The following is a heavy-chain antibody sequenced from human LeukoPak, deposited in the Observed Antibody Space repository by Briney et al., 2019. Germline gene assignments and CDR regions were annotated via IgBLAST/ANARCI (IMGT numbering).Heavy chain of an antibody. V-gene: IGHV3-7*01. CDR3: ARGGDYYDSSGYYYMVY. CDR1: GFTFSSYW. CDR2: IKIDGSEK. J-gene: IGHJ4*02. Sequence: GGSLRLSCAASGFTFSSYWMSWVRQAPGKGLEWVANIKIDGSEKYYVDSVKGRFTISRDNAKNSLYLQMNSLRAEDTAVYYCARGGDYYDSSGYYYMVYWGQGTLVTVSS. D-gene: IGHD3-22*01.